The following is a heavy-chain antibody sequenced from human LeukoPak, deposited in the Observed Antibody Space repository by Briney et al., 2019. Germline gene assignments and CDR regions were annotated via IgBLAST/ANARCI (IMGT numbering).Heavy chain of an antibody. J-gene: IGHJ4*02. D-gene: IGHD3-10*01. V-gene: IGHV3-21*01. Sequence: GGSLRLSCAASGFTFSSYSMNWVRQAPGKGLEWVSSISSSSSYIYYADSVKGRFTISRDNAENSLYLQMNSLRAEDTAVYYCARGYGSGSYGGPGFDYWGQGTLVTVSS. CDR3: ARGYGSGSYGGPGFDY. CDR1: GFTFSSYS. CDR2: ISSSSSYI.